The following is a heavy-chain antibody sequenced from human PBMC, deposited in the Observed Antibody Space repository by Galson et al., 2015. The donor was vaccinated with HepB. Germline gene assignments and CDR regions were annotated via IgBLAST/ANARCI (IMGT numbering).Heavy chain of an antibody. D-gene: IGHD4-17*01. J-gene: IGHJ4*02. V-gene: IGHV6-1*01. CDR2: TYYRSKWYN. CDR1: GDSVSSHSAS. Sequence: CAISGDSVSSHSASWNWIRQSPSRGLEWLGRTYYRSKWYNDYAVSVKGRITINTDTSKNQFSLQLKSFTPEDTAVYYCASQDGHIWGQGTLVTVSA. CDR3: ASQDGHI.